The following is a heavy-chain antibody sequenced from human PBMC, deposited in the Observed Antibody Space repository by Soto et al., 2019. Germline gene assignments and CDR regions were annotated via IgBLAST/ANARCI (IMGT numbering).Heavy chain of an antibody. J-gene: IGHJ6*02. CDR2: IFYSGST. CDR3: ARGAVTNLYYYYYGMDV. V-gene: IGHV4-39*01. CDR1: GDSISSSNYY. Sequence: SETLSLTCTVSGDSISSSNYYWGWIRQPPEKGLEWIGNIFYSGSTYYHPSLKSRVTISVDTSKNQFSLKLSSVTAADAAIYYCARGAVTNLYYYYYGMDVWGQGTTVTVSS. D-gene: IGHD4-4*01.